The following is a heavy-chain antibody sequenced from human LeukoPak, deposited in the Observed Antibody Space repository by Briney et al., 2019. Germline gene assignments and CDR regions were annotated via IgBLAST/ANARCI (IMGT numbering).Heavy chain of an antibody. Sequence: PGGSLRLSCAASGFTFDDYTMHWVRQAPGKGLEWVSLISWDGGSTYYADSVKGRFTISRDNSKNSLYLQMNSLRTEDTALYYCAKGLDYGDSYYMDVWGKGTTVTVSS. D-gene: IGHD4-17*01. CDR2: ISWDGGST. J-gene: IGHJ6*03. CDR3: AKGLDYGDSYYMDV. V-gene: IGHV3-43*01. CDR1: GFTFDDYT.